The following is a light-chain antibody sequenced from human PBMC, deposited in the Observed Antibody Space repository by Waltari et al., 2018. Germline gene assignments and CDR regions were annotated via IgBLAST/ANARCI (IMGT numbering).Light chain of an antibody. CDR1: QSINAW. Sequence: DIQMTQSPSNLSASVGDRVTITCRASQSINAWLAWYQQKPGKAPKLLIYKASNLESGVPSRFSGSGSGTEFTLTISSLQPGDFATYYCQQYYNYWTFGQGTKVEIK. CDR2: KAS. CDR3: QQYYNYWT. V-gene: IGKV1-5*03. J-gene: IGKJ1*01.